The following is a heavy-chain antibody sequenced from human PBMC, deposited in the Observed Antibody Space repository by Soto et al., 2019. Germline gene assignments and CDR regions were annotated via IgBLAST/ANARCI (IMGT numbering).Heavy chain of an antibody. D-gene: IGHD3-10*02. CDR1: GYALTELS. V-gene: IGHV1-24*01. Sequence: ASVKVSCKVSGYALTELSMHWVRQAPGKGLEWMGGFDPEDGETIYAQKFQGRVTMTEDTSTDTAYMELSSLRDEDSAVYFCVRDRDLYRDMFHADLWGQGTLVTVSS. CDR3: VRDRDLYRDMFHADL. J-gene: IGHJ4*01. CDR2: FDPEDGET.